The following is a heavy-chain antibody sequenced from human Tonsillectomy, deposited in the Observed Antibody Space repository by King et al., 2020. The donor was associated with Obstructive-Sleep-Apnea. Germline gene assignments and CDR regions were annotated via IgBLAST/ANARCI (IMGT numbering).Heavy chain of an antibody. D-gene: IGHD3-22*01. Sequence: VQLVESGGGLVQPGGSLRLSCAASGFAFNTYWMTWVRQAPGKGREWVGNIRQDGSRQYYVDSVRGRFTISRDNAKNSLFLQMNSLRTEDTGVYYCVGDRTPQTSGHYYDAFDIWGQGTVVTVSS. J-gene: IGHJ3*02. CDR2: IRQDGSRQ. V-gene: IGHV3-7*01. CDR1: GFAFNTYW. CDR3: VGDRTPQTSGHYYDAFDI.